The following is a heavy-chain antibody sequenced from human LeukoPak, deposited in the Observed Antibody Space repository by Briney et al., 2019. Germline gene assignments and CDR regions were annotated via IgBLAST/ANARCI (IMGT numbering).Heavy chain of an antibody. CDR2: INPNSGGT. V-gene: IGHV1-2*02. CDR1: GYTFTSHY. J-gene: IGHJ6*03. Sequence: ASVKVSCKASGYTFTSHYMHWVRQAPGQGREWMGWINPNSGGTNYAQKFQGRVTMTRDTSISTAYMELSRLRSDDTAVYYCARDQYSSGWSFYYYYYMDVWGKGTTVTVSS. D-gene: IGHD6-19*01. CDR3: ARDQYSSGWSFYYYYYMDV.